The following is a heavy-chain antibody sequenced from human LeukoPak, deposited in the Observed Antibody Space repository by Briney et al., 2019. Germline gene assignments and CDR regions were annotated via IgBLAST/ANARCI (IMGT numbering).Heavy chain of an antibody. V-gene: IGHV3-30*18. Sequence: GGSLRLSCAASGFTFSSYGMHWVRQAPGKGLEWVAVILYDGSNKYYADSVKGRFTISRDNSKNTLYLQMNSLRAEDTAVYYCAKDNAALAFDIWGQGTMVTVSS. CDR3: AKDNAALAFDI. D-gene: IGHD6-25*01. CDR2: ILYDGSNK. J-gene: IGHJ3*02. CDR1: GFTFSSYG.